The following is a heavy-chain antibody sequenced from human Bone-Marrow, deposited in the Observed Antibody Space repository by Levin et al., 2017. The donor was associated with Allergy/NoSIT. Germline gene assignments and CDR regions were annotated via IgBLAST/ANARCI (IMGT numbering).Heavy chain of an antibody. Sequence: GESLKISCKASGYTFTSYGISWVRQAPGQGLEWMGWISAYNGNTNYAQKFQGRVTMTTDTSTSTAYMELRSLGSDDTAVYYCARADADYPDYWGQGTLVTVSS. D-gene: IGHD4-17*01. CDR1: GYTFTSYG. J-gene: IGHJ4*02. CDR3: ARADADYPDY. CDR2: ISAYNGNT. V-gene: IGHV1-18*01.